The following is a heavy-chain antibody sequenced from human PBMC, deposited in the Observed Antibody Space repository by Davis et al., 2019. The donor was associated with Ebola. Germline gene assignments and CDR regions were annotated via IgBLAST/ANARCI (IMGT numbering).Heavy chain of an antibody. CDR2: INSDGSTT. CDR1: RFTFSDSW. V-gene: IGHV3-74*01. CDR3: TRGVDTTLASWSDALDV. J-gene: IGHJ3*01. Sequence: HTGGSLRLSCAASRFTFSDSWMHSVRHVPGKGLVWVARINSDGSTTHYADSVKGRFTISRDNAKNTLYLQMDSLTDDDTALYYCTRGVDTTLASWSDALDVWGQGTMVTVSS. D-gene: IGHD2-15*01.